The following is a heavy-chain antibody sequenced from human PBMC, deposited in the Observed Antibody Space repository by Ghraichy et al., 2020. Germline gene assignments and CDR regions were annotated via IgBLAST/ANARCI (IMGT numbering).Heavy chain of an antibody. V-gene: IGHV3-48*04. CDR1: GFTFSSYS. Sequence: GGSLRLSCAASGFTFSSYSMNWVRQAPGKGLEWVSYIGSGGSSSYYADYVKGRFTISRDNAKNSVYLDINSLRAEDTALYYCVRDGCSGRTCTFYNWGQGALVTVSS. CDR3: VRDGCSGRTCTFYN. J-gene: IGHJ4*02. CDR2: IGSGGSSS. D-gene: IGHD2-15*01.